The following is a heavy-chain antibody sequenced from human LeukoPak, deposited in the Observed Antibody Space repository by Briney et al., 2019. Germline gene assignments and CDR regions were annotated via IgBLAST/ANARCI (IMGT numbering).Heavy chain of an antibody. CDR2: ISYDGSNK. J-gene: IGHJ6*02. CDR3: ARGHYPGIAAAGPTYYYYYGMDV. Sequence: GGSLRLSCAASGFTFSSYAMHWVRQAPGKGLEWVAVISYDGSNKYYADSVKGRFTISRDNSKNTLYLQMNSLRAEDTAVYYCARGHYPGIAAAGPTYYYYYGMDVWGQGTTVTVSS. V-gene: IGHV3-30-3*01. D-gene: IGHD6-13*01. CDR1: GFTFSSYA.